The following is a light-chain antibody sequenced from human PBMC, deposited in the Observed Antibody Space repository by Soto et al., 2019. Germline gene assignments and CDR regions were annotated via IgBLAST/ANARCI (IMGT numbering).Light chain of an antibody. Sequence: DIQMTQSPSTLSASVGDRVTITCRASQSISSWLAWYQQKPGKAPNLLISKASTLESGVPSRFSGSGSGTEFTLTISSLQPDDSATYYCQQYDSYSHFTFGPGTKVDIK. J-gene: IGKJ3*01. CDR1: QSISSW. CDR3: QQYDSYSHFT. V-gene: IGKV1-5*03. CDR2: KAS.